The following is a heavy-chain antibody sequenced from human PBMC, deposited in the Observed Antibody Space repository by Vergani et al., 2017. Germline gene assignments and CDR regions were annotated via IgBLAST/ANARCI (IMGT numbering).Heavy chain of an antibody. D-gene: IGHD1-1*01. J-gene: IGHJ6*03. CDR2: IYTSGST. V-gene: IGHV4-61*02. Sequence: QVQLQESGPGLVKPSQTLSLTCTVSGGSISSGSYYWSWIRQPAGKGLEWIGRIYTSGSTNYNPSLKSRVTISVDTSKNQFSLKLSSVTAADTAVYYCARAGGTPYYYYYMDVWGKGTTVTVSS. CDR3: ARAGGTPYYYYYMDV. CDR1: GGSISSGSYY.